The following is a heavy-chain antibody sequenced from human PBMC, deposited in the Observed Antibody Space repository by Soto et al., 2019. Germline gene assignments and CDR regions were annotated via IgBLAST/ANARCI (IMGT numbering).Heavy chain of an antibody. CDR1: GFTFSSYG. CDR3: AKARYCSSTSCYELDY. CDR2: ISYDGSNK. V-gene: IGHV3-30*18. J-gene: IGHJ4*02. D-gene: IGHD2-2*01. Sequence: GGSLRFSCAASGFTFSSYGMHWVRQAPGKGLEWVAVISYDGSNKYYADSVKGRFTISRDNSKNTLYLQMNSLRAEDTAVYYCAKARYCSSTSCYELDYWGQGTLVTVSS.